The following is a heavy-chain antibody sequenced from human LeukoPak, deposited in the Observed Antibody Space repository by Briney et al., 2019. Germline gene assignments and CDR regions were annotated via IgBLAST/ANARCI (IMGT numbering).Heavy chain of an antibody. J-gene: IGHJ4*02. Sequence: GGSLRLSCAASGFTFNIFSVNWVRQAPGKGLELVSSISSSSSYIYYADSVKGRFTISRDNAKNSLYLQMSSLRAEDTAVYYCAREFADYWGQGTLVTVSS. CDR3: AREFADY. V-gene: IGHV3-21*01. CDR2: ISSSSSYI. CDR1: GFTFNIFS.